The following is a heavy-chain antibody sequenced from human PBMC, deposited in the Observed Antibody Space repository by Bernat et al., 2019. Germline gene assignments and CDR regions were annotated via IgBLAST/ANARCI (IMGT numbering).Heavy chain of an antibody. Sequence: QLQLQESGPGLVKPSETLSLTCTVSGGSISSSSYYWGWIRQPPGKGLEWIRSIYYSGSTYYNPSLKSRVTISVDTSKNQFSLKLSSVTAADTAVYYCARHSSSWYDWFDPWGQGTLVTVSS. J-gene: IGHJ5*02. CDR2: IYYSGST. D-gene: IGHD6-13*01. V-gene: IGHV4-39*01. CDR1: GGSISSSSYY. CDR3: ARHSSSWYDWFDP.